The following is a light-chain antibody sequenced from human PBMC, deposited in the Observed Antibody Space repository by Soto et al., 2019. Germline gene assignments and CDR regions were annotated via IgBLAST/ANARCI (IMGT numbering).Light chain of an antibody. V-gene: IGKV3-15*01. CDR1: QSVRSN. J-gene: IGKJ5*01. CDR2: GAS. CDR3: QQYNNWPPKVT. Sequence: EIVMTQSPATLSVSPGERATLSCRASQSVRSNLAWYQQKPGQAPRLLIYGASTRATGIPARFSGSGSGTEFTLTISSLQSEDFAVYYCQQYNNWPPKVTFGQGTRLEIK.